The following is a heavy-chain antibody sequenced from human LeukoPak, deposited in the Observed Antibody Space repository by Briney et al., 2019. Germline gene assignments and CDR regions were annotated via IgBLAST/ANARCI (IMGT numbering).Heavy chain of an antibody. V-gene: IGHV3-23*01. J-gene: IGHJ4*02. CDR3: AKRAPVAAAGTGRYFDY. D-gene: IGHD1/OR15-1a*01. CDR1: GFTFSRYA. Sequence: PGGSLRLSCAASGFTFSRYAMSWVRQAPGKGLEWVSAISGSGGRTYYADSVKGRFTISRDNSKNTLYLQMNSLRAVDTAVYYCAKRAPVAAAGTGRYFDYWGQGTLVTVSS. CDR2: ISGSGGRT.